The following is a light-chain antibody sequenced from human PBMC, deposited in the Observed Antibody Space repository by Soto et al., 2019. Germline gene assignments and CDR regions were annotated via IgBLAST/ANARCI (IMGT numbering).Light chain of an antibody. CDR3: QQYSSSPRT. J-gene: IGKJ1*01. CDR2: DAS. V-gene: IGKV3-20*01. CDR1: QSVSSSC. Sequence: EIVLTQSPGTLSLYPGERANLSCRASQSVSSSCLAWYQQKPGQAPRLLIYDASSRATGIQDRFSGSGSGTDFTLTISRLEPEDFAMYYCQQYSSSPRTFGQGNKVEIK.